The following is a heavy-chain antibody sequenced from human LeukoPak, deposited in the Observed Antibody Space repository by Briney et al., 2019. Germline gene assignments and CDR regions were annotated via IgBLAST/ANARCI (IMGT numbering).Heavy chain of an antibody. Sequence: GSSLRLSCAAAGFTFSSYGMHWVRQAPGKGLDWVAVIWYDGSNKYYADSVKGRFTISRDNSKNTLYLQMNSLRAEDTVVFFSEKAAYDILTGSLYYFDYWGQGTLVTVSS. V-gene: IGHV3-33*06. CDR3: EKAAYDILTGSLYYFDY. CDR2: IWYDGSNK. D-gene: IGHD3-9*01. J-gene: IGHJ4*02. CDR1: GFTFSSYG.